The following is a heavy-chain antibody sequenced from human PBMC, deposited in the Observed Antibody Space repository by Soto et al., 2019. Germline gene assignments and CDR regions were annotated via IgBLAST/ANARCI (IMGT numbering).Heavy chain of an antibody. CDR3: ARGSGYRYGTYYSDY. J-gene: IGHJ4*01. V-gene: IGHV4-59*01. CDR1: GGSISSYY. D-gene: IGHD5-18*01. Sequence: SETLSLTCTVSGGSISSYYWSWIRQPPGKGLEWIGYIYYSGSTNYNPSLKSRVTISVDTSKNQFSLKLSSVTAAVTAVYYCARGSGYRYGTYYSDYRG. CDR2: IYYSGST.